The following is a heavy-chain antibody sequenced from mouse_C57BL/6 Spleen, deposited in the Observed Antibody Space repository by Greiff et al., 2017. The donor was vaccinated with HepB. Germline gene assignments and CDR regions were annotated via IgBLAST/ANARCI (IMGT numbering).Heavy chain of an antibody. Sequence: QVHVKQPGTELVKPGASVKLSCKASGYTFTSYWMHWVKQRPGQGLEWIGNINPSNGGTNYNEKFKSKATLTVDKSSSTAYMQLSSLTSEDSAVYYCARGVITTVGDYAMDYWGQGTSVTVSS. CDR2: INPSNGGT. V-gene: IGHV1-53*01. D-gene: IGHD1-1*01. CDR1: GYTFTSYW. J-gene: IGHJ4*01. CDR3: ARGVITTVGDYAMDY.